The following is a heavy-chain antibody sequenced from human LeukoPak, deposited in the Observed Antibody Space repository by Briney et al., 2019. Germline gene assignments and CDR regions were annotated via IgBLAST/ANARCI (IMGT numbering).Heavy chain of an antibody. Sequence: PGGSLRLSCAASGFTVSSNYMSWVRQAPGKGLEWVSVIYSGGSTYYADSVKGRFTISRDNAKNSLYLQMNSLRVDDTAVYYCARDVSGSLDYWGQGTLVTVSS. J-gene: IGHJ4*02. CDR1: GFTVSSNY. V-gene: IGHV3-53*01. D-gene: IGHD2-15*01. CDR2: IYSGGST. CDR3: ARDVSGSLDY.